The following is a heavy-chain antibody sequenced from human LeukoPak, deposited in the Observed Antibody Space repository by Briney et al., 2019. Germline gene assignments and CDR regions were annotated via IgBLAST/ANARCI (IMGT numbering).Heavy chain of an antibody. D-gene: IGHD2-15*01. V-gene: IGHV3-7*01. CDR3: ARLSAAANDY. Sequence: GGSLRLSCAASGYTFSTNWMNWVRQAPGKGLEWVANINQDGSRTQYVDSVKGRFTISKDNTNNILYLQMNSLRAEHTAVYYCARLSAAANDYWGQGTLVTVSS. J-gene: IGHJ4*02. CDR1: GYTFSTNW. CDR2: INQDGSRT.